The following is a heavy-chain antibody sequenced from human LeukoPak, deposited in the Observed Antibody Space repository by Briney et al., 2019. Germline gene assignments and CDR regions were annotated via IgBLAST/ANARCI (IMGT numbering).Heavy chain of an antibody. J-gene: IGHJ6*04. V-gene: IGHV4-39*01. Sequence: SETLSLTCIVSGGSISSSRDYWAWIRQPPGKGLEWIANIYYSGSTYYSPSLKSRVIISVDTSKNQFSLKLSSVTAADTAVYYCAELGITMIGGVWGKGTTVTISS. CDR2: IYYSGST. D-gene: IGHD3-10*02. CDR1: GGSISSSRDY. CDR3: AELGITMIGGV.